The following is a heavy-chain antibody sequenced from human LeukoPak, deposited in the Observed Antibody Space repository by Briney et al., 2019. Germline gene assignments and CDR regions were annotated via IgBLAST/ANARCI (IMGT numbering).Heavy chain of an antibody. J-gene: IGHJ4*02. Sequence: GGSPRLSCAASGFIFSSYAMHWVRQAPGKGLEWVAVISYDGSNKFYADSVKGRFTLSRDNSKNTLYLQMNSLRIEDTAVYYCGRGSVGFGELNYWGQGTLVTVSS. CDR1: GFIFSSYA. D-gene: IGHD3-10*01. CDR2: ISYDGSNK. CDR3: GRGSVGFGELNY. V-gene: IGHV3-30-3*01.